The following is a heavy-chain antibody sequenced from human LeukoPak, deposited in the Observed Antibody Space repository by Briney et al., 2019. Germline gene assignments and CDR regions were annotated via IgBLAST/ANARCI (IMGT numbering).Heavy chain of an antibody. J-gene: IGHJ5*02. CDR3: ARDPGGSGSAWVANLFDP. Sequence: GGSLRLSCVASGFTFAAYPMHWVRQVPGKGLEWVSLIRGNGAGTFYTDSVKGRFTISRDNSKNTLYLQMTSLTTDDTALYYCARDPGGSGSAWVANLFDPWGRGTLVTVSS. CDR1: GFTFAAYP. V-gene: IGHV3-43*02. D-gene: IGHD3-10*01. CDR2: IRGNGAGT.